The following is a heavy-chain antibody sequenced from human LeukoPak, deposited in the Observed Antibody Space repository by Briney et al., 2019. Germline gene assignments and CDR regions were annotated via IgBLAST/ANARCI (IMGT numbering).Heavy chain of an antibody. CDR3: ATCPNPVRYYYYYYGMDV. CDR1: GGSISSGGYY. Sequence: SETLSLTCTVSGGSISSGGYYWSWIRQHPGKGLEWIGYIYYSGSTYYNPSLKSRVTISVDTSKNQFSLKLSSVTAADTAVYYCATCPNPVRYYYYYYGMDVWGQGTTVTVSS. V-gene: IGHV4-31*03. J-gene: IGHJ6*02. CDR2: IYYSGST. D-gene: IGHD1-1*01.